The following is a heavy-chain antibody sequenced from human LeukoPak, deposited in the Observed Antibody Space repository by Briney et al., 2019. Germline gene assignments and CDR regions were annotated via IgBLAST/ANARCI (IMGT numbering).Heavy chain of an antibody. Sequence: SEPLSLTCTVSGGSISSSSYYWGWIRQPPGEGLEWIGEIHQSGSTSYNPSLKSRVTMSVDKSKSQFSLKLSSVTAADTAVYYCGRRNYYDSTGYWDSWGQGSLVTVSS. V-gene: IGHV4-61*05. CDR3: GRRNYYDSTGYWDS. CDR1: GGSISSSSYY. J-gene: IGHJ1*01. CDR2: IHQSGST. D-gene: IGHD3-22*01.